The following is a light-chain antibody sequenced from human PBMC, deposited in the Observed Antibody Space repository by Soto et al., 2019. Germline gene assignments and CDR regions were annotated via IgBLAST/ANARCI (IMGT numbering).Light chain of an antibody. CDR3: QQYNNWPPIT. J-gene: IGKJ5*01. CDR1: QSVSSN. V-gene: IGKV3-15*01. Sequence: IVMTPSPATLSVAPGERATLSCRASQSVSSNLAWYQQKPGQAPRLLIYGASTRATGIPARFSGSGSGTEISLTISSLQSEDFAVYYCQQYNNWPPITFGQGTRLEIK. CDR2: GAS.